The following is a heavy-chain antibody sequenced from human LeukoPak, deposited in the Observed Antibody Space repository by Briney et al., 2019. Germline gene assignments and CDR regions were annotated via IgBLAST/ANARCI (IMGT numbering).Heavy chain of an antibody. J-gene: IGHJ4*02. V-gene: IGHV6-1*01. D-gene: IGHD3-16*01. CDR3: ARLRYSGGYPFYY. CDR2: TYYRSKWYN. CDR1: GDSVSSNSAA. Sequence: SQTLSLTCAISGDSVSSNSAAWNWIRQSPSRGLEWLGRTYYRSKWYNDYAVSVKSRITSNPDTSKNQFSLKLSSVTAADTAVYYCARLRYSGGYPFYYWGQGTLVTVSS.